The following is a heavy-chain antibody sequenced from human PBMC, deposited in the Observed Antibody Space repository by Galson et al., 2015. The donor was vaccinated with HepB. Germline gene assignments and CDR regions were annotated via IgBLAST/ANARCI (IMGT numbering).Heavy chain of an antibody. CDR2: ISGSGGST. Sequence: SLRLSCAASGFTFGDYTMSWFRQAPGKGLEWVSAISGSGGSTYYADSVKGRFTISRDNSKNTLYLQMNSLRAEDTAVYYCAKTRNQVWGSYRRNVGIWFDPWGQGTLVTVSS. J-gene: IGHJ5*02. D-gene: IGHD3-16*02. V-gene: IGHV3-23*01. CDR1: GFTFGDYT. CDR3: AKTRNQVWGSYRRNVGIWFDP.